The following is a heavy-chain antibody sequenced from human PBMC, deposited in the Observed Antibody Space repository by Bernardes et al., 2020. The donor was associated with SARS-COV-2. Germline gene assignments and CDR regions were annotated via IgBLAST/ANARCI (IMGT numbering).Heavy chain of an antibody. CDR3: ARHGPRSNNWRWFDP. D-gene: IGHD1-1*01. J-gene: IGHJ5*02. CDR1: GGSFSNYY. V-gene: IGHV4-34*01. Sequence: SETLSLTCAVSGGSFSNYYWSWLRQPPGKGLEWIGDLTDRGDISYNSSFESRVTISVDTSKNQFSLKLNSVTAADTAVYYCARHGPRSNNWRWFDPWGQGTLVTVSS. CDR2: LTDRGDI.